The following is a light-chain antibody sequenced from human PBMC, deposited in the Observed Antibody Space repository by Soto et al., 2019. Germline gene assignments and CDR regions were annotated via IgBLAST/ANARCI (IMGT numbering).Light chain of an antibody. J-gene: IGKJ5*01. V-gene: IGKV3D-15*01. CDR3: QQHNQWPIT. CDR2: YIS. CDR1: QSGGNF. Sequence: EIVMTQSPATLSVSPGKTASLSCRASQSGGNFLAWYQQKPGQAPRLLIYYISTRATGIPARFSGSGSGTEFTLTINSLQSEDSAVYYCQQHNQWPITFGQGTRLEIK.